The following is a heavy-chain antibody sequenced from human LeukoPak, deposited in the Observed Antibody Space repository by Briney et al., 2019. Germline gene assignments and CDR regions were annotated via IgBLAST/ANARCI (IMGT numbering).Heavy chain of an antibody. CDR2: ISSSSSYT. CDR1: GFTFSDYY. D-gene: IGHD6-25*01. Sequence: GGSLRLSCAASGFTFSDYYMSWIRQAPGKGLEGVSYISSSSSYTNYADSVKGRFTISRDNAKNSLYLQMNSLRAEDTAVYYCARGAARDYYFDYWGQGTLVTVSS. CDR3: ARGAARDYYFDY. J-gene: IGHJ4*02. V-gene: IGHV3-11*05.